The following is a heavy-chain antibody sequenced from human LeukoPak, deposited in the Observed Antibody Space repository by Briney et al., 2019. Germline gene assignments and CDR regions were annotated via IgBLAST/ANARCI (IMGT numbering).Heavy chain of an antibody. D-gene: IGHD6-19*01. V-gene: IGHV3-30-3*01. CDR1: GFTFSSYA. CDR3: ARAGLGSYYFDY. CDR2: ISYDGSNK. Sequence: GGSLRLSCAASGFTFSSYAMHWVRQAQGKELEWVAVISYDGSNKYYADSVKGRFTISRDNSKNTLYLQMNSLRAEDTAVYYCARAGLGSYYFDYWGQGTLVTVSS. J-gene: IGHJ4*02.